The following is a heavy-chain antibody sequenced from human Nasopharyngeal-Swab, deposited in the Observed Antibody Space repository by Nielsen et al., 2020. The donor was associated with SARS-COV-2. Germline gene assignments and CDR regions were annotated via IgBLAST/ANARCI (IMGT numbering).Heavy chain of an antibody. J-gene: IGHJ6*02. CDR2: INNSGST. D-gene: IGHD1-26*01. V-gene: IGHV4-34*01. CDR3: ARGSGGSYSRYYYYGMDV. Sequence: WIRQPPGKGLEWIGEINNSGSTNYNPSLKSRVTISVDTSKNQFSLKLSSVTAADTAVYYCARGSGGSYSRYYYYGMDVWGQGTTVTVSS.